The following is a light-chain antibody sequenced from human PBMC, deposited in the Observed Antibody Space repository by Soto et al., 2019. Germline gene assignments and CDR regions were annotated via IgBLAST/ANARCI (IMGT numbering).Light chain of an antibody. J-gene: IGLJ2*01. Sequence: QSALTQPASVSGSPGQSITISCSGSSSDVGSYNLVSWYQQYPGKAPKLIIYEGSRRPSGVSNRFSGSKSGNTASLTISGLQAEDEADYYCCSYAGSSTYVLFGGGTQLTVL. V-gene: IGLV2-23*01. CDR2: EGS. CDR1: SSDVGSYNL. CDR3: CSYAGSSTYVL.